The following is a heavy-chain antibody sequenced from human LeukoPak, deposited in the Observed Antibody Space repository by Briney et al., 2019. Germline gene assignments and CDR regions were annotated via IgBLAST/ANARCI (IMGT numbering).Heavy chain of an antibody. J-gene: IGHJ4*02. CDR1: GFTFSSYA. Sequence: PGGSLRLSCAASGFTFSSYAIHWVRQALGKGLEWVAAISYDGSNKYYADSVKGRFTISRDNSINTLYLQMNSLRAEDTAVYFCARQAATLDYWGQGTLVTVSS. CDR2: ISYDGSNK. D-gene: IGHD6-25*01. CDR3: ARQAATLDY. V-gene: IGHV3-30*04.